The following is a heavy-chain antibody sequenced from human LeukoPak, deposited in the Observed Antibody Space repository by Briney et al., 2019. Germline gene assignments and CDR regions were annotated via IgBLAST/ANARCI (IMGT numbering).Heavy chain of an antibody. CDR1: GYTFTSYY. CDR2: INPSGGST. J-gene: IGHJ5*01. Sequence: ASVKVSCKASGYTFTSYYMHWVRQAPGQGLEWMGIINPSGGSTIYAQKFQGRLTMTEDTSTDTAYMELSSLRSEDTAVYYCATGIGSVVSRSGYDSWGQGTLVTVSS. D-gene: IGHD6-19*01. CDR3: ATGIGSVVSRSGYDS. V-gene: IGHV1-46*01.